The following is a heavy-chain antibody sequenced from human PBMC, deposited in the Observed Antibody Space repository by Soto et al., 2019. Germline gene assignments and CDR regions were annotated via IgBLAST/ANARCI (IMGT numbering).Heavy chain of an antibody. Sequence: QVQLVQSVPDLKRPGASMKVSCKASGYTFTSYGISWVRQAPGQGLEWMAWISPLKGRTQYSQKAQGRVTLSTDTSSNTAYMEMTTLRVDDTAVYYCAMDYGDRPEYFKHWGQGTLVTVS. CDR1: GYTFTSYG. V-gene: IGHV1-18*04. CDR3: AMDYGDRPEYFKH. D-gene: IGHD4-17*01. J-gene: IGHJ1*01. CDR2: ISPLKGRT.